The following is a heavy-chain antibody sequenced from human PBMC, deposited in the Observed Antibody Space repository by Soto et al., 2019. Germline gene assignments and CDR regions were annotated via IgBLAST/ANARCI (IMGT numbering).Heavy chain of an antibody. V-gene: IGHV4-39*02. CDR3: SRSPGDWAPCDY. Sequence: QLQLQESGPGLVKPSETLSLTCTVSDGSISSSSYYWGWIRQPPGKGLEWIGSFHYGGSTYYNPSLKSRVTISVDTSKNDFSLQLSSVTAADTAVYYCSRSPGDWAPCDYWGQGTLVTVSS. J-gene: IGHJ4*02. CDR2: FHYGGST. D-gene: IGHD3-10*01. CDR1: DGSISSSSYY.